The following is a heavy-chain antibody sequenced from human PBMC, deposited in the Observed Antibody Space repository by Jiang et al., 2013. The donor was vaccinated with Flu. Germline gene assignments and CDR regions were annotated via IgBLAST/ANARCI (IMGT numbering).Heavy chain of an antibody. CDR2: ISYDGSNK. Sequence: PGRSLRLSCAASGFTFSSYAMHWVRQAPGKGLEWVAVISYDGSNKYYADSVKGRFTISRDNSKNTLYLQMNSLRAEDTAVYYCAREQSSSWYYYYGMDVWGQGTTVTVSS. J-gene: IGHJ6*02. D-gene: IGHD6-13*01. V-gene: IGHV3-30-3*01. CDR1: GFTFSSYA. CDR3: AREQSSSWYYYYGMDV.